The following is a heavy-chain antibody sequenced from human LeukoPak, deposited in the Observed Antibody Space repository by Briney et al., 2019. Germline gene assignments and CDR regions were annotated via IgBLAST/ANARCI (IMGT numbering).Heavy chain of an antibody. CDR1: GFTFSSYA. CDR2: ISYDGGNK. Sequence: PGGSLRLSCAASGFTFSSYAMHWVRQAPGKGLEWVAVISYDGGNKYYADSVKGRFTISRDNSKNTLYLQMDSLRAEDTAVYYCARDLGYDFYYYYGMDVWGQGTTVTVSS. D-gene: IGHD5-12*01. J-gene: IGHJ6*02. CDR3: ARDLGYDFYYYYGMDV. V-gene: IGHV3-30-3*01.